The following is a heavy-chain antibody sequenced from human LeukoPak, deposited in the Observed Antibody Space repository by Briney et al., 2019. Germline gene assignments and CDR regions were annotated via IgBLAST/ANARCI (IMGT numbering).Heavy chain of an antibody. J-gene: IGHJ6*03. Sequence: GASVKVSCKASGYTFTGYYMHWVRQAPGQGLEWMGWINPNSGGTNYAQKFQGRVTITRNTSISTAYMELSSLRSEDTAVYYCARVVGDRSYYMDVWGKGTTVTVSS. D-gene: IGHD3-16*01. CDR2: INPNSGGT. CDR3: ARVVGDRSYYMDV. CDR1: GYTFTGYY. V-gene: IGHV1-2*02.